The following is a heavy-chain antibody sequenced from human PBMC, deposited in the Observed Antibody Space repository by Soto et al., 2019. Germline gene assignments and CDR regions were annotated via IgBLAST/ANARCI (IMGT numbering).Heavy chain of an antibody. V-gene: IGHV4-34*01. D-gene: IGHD1-1*01. Sequence: SETLSLTCAVYGGSFSGYYWSWIRQPPGKGLEWIGEINHSGSTNYNPSLKSRVTISVDTSKNQFSLKLSSVTAADTAVYYCAIFPFVLITSDNGTYYYYYGMDVWGQGTTVTVSS. CDR3: AIFPFVLITSDNGTYYYYYGMDV. CDR2: INHSGST. CDR1: GGSFSGYY. J-gene: IGHJ6*02.